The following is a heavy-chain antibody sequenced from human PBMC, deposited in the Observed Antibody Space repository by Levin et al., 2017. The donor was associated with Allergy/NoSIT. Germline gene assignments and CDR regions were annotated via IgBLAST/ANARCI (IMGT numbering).Heavy chain of an antibody. Sequence: SQTLSLTCTVPGGSITSSSYYWGWIRQPPGKGLEWIGSLEWITTIYSTGRPSYNPSLKSRVPISIDTSKNQSSLQPNSWTAADTALYYCARHCRYSTSFDFKFWGQGTLVTVSS. CDR3: ARHCRYSTSFDFKF. J-gene: IGHJ4*02. CDR2: IYSTGRP. CDR1: GGSITSSSYY. V-gene: IGHV4-39*01. D-gene: IGHD6-13*01.